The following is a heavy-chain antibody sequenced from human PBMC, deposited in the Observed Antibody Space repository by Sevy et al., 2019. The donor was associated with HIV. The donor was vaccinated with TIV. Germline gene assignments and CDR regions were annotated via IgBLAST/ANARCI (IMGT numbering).Heavy chain of an antibody. Sequence: GGSLRLSCAASGFTFSSYAMHWVRQVPGKGLEWVAVISYDGSNKYYADSVKGRFTISRDNSKNTLYLQMNSLRAEDTAVYYCARDSNHAQSGSYYRGWFDPWGQGTLVTVSS. V-gene: IGHV3-30*04. J-gene: IGHJ5*02. CDR2: ISYDGSNK. CDR1: GFTFSSYA. D-gene: IGHD3-10*01. CDR3: ARDSNHAQSGSYYRGWFDP.